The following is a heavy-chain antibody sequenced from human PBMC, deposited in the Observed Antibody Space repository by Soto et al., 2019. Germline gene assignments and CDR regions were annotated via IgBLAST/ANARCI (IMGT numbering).Heavy chain of an antibody. CDR1: GGSISSYY. CDR2: IYYSGST. V-gene: IGHV4-59*08. J-gene: IGHJ6*03. Sequence: ETLSLTCTVSGGSISSYYWSWIRQPPGKGLEWIGYIYYSGSTNYNPSLKSRVTISVDTSKNQFSLKLSSVTAADTAVYYCARYGSGSYYIRRDYYYMDVWGKGTTVTVSS. D-gene: IGHD3-10*01. CDR3: ARYGSGSYYIRRDYYYMDV.